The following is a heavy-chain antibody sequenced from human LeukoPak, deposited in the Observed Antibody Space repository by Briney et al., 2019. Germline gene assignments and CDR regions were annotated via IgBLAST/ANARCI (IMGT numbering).Heavy chain of an antibody. V-gene: IGHV3-21*01. CDR3: ARDLGSSSPRDP. CDR2: ISSSSSYI. D-gene: IGHD6-13*01. J-gene: IGHJ5*02. Sequence: PGGSLRLSCAASGFTFSSYAMSWVCQAPGKGLEWVSAISSSSSYIYYADSVKGRFTISRDNAKNSLYLQMNSLRAEDTAVYYCARDLGSSSPRDPWGQGTLVTVSS. CDR1: GFTFSSYA.